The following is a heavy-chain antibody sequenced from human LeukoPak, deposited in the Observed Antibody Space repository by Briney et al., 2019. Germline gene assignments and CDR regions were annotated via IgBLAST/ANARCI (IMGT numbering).Heavy chain of an antibody. V-gene: IGHV3-21*01. CDR3: ARDRCGSYCPFDY. D-gene: IGHD1-26*01. CDR1: GFHFRRYR. CDR2: ISSSSSYI. J-gene: IGHJ4*02. Sequence: AGGALRLSFAAPGFHFRRYRMKWGRPAPGKGVEGGSSISSSSSYIYYADSVKGRFTISRDNAKNSLYLQMNSLRAEDTAVYYCARDRCGSYCPFDYWGQGTLVTVSS.